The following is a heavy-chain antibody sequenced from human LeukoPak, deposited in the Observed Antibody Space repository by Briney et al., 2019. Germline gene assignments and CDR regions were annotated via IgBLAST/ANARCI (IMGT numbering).Heavy chain of an antibody. CDR1: GFTFSSYW. D-gene: IGHD5-18*01. CDR2: INSDGSGT. Sequence: PGGSLRLSCAASGFTFSSYWMHWARQAPGKGLVWVSRINSDGSGTSYADSVKGRFTISRDNAKNTLYLQMNSLRAEDTAVYSCARGRDTAMDYWGQGTLVTVSS. CDR3: ARGRDTAMDY. J-gene: IGHJ4*02. V-gene: IGHV3-74*01.